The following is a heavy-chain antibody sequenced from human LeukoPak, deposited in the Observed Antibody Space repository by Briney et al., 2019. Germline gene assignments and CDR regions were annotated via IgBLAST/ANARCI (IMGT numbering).Heavy chain of an antibody. CDR3: ARDSTLRYYFDY. D-gene: IGHD2-2*01. CDR1: GGSISSYY. V-gene: IGHV4-4*07. Sequence: SETLSLTCTVSGGSISSYYWSWIRQPAGKGLEWIGRIYTSGSTNYNPSLESRVTMSVGTSKNQFSLNLSSVTAADTAVYYCARDSTLRYYFDYWGQGTLVTVSS. J-gene: IGHJ4*02. CDR2: IYTSGST.